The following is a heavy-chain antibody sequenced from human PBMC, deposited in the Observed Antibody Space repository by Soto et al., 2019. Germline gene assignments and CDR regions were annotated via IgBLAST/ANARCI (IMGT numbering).Heavy chain of an antibody. CDR3: TRKYDSSPFDY. V-gene: IGHV3-30-3*01. CDR1: GFTFSSYA. CDR2: ISYDGSNK. D-gene: IGHD3-22*01. J-gene: IGHJ4*02. Sequence: QVQLVESGGGVVQPGRSLRLSCAASGFTFSSYAMHWVRQAPGKGLEWVAVISYDGSNKYYADSVKGRFTISRDNSKNTLYLQMNSLKTEDTAVYYCTRKYDSSPFDYWGRGTLVTVSS.